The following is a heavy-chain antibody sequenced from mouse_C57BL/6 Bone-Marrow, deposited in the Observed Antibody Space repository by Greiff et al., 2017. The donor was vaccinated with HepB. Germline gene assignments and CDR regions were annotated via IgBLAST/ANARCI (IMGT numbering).Heavy chain of an antibody. Sequence: QVQLKQPGAELVKPGASVKLSCKASGYTFTSYWMQWVKQRPGQGLEWIGEIDPSDSYTNYNQKFKGKATLTVDTSSSTAYMQLSSLTSEDSAVYYCARRGQLRIFDYWGQGTTLTVSS. J-gene: IGHJ2*01. CDR1: GYTFTSYW. CDR2: IDPSDSYT. D-gene: IGHD3-2*02. V-gene: IGHV1-50*01. CDR3: ARRGQLRIFDY.